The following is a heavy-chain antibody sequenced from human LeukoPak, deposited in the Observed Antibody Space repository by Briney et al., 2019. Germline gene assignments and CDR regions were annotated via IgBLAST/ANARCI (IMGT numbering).Heavy chain of an antibody. V-gene: IGHV4-4*07. CDR1: SGSISTYY. Sequence: SETLSLTCTVSSGSISTYYWSWIRQPAGKGLEWIGRIYTSGSTKYNPSLKSRVTMSVDTSKNQVSLNLTSVTAADTAVYYCARHSRSVDYGSGSYTWDYWGQGTLVTVSS. J-gene: IGHJ4*02. CDR2: IYTSGST. CDR3: ARHSRSVDYGSGSYTWDY. D-gene: IGHD3-10*01.